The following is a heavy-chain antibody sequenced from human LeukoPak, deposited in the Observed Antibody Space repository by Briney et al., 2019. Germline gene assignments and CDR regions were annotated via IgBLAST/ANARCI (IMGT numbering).Heavy chain of an antibody. V-gene: IGHV4-34*01. Sequence: SETLSLTCTVSGGSISSYYWSWIRQPPGKGLEWIGEISHSGSTNYNPSLKSRVTISVDTSKNQFSLKLSSVTAADTAVYYCAAQYSGYVRLDYWGQGTLVTASS. CDR1: GGSISSYY. CDR3: AAQYSGYVRLDY. D-gene: IGHD5-12*01. CDR2: ISHSGST. J-gene: IGHJ4*02.